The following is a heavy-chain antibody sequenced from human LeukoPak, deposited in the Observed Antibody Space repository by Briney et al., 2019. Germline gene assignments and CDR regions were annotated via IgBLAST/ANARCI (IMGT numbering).Heavy chain of an antibody. CDR3: ASDSRCTGITCPSPGADY. CDR1: GFTFSIYR. V-gene: IGHV3-7*01. J-gene: IGHJ4*02. CDR2: IKQDGSEK. D-gene: IGHD2-8*02. Sequence: GGSLRLSCAASGFTFSIYRMNWVRQAPGKGLEWVAKIKQDGSEKDYVGSVKGRFAISRDNTRNSLYLQMSSLRDEDTAVYYCASDSRCTGITCPSPGADYWGQGTLVTVSS.